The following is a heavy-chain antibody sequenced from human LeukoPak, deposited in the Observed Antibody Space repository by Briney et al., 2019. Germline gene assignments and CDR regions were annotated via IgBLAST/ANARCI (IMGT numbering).Heavy chain of an antibody. CDR1: GFTFSDYY. J-gene: IGHJ6*04. D-gene: IGHD3-9*01. CDR2: ISSSGSTI. Sequence: PGGSLRLSCAASGFTFSDYYMSWIRQAPGKGLEWVSYISSSGSTIYYADSVKGRFTISRDNAKSSLYLQMNSLRAEDTAWYYCARDRSYDILTGYYVVWGKGTTVTVSS. V-gene: IGHV3-11*01. CDR3: ARDRSYDILTGYYVV.